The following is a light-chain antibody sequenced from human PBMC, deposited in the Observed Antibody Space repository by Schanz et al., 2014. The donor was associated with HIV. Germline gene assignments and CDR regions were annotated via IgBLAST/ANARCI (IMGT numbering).Light chain of an antibody. CDR1: KLGDKY. V-gene: IGLV3-1*01. J-gene: IGLJ2*01. CDR3: QVWDSSSDHPGV. Sequence: SYELTQPPSVSVSPGQTAGITCSGDKLGDKYVWWYQQRPGQSPVLVIHEETKRPSGILDRFSGSSSGNTATLTISRVEAGDEADYYCQVWDSSSDHPGVFGGGTKLTVL. CDR2: EET.